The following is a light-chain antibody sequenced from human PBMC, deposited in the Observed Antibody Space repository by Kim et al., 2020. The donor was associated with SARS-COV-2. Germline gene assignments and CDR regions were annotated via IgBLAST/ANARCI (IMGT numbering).Light chain of an antibody. CDR1: ESVGSN. Sequence: ETVMTQYPASLSVSPGDGATLSCRASESVGSNLAWYQQKPGQGPRLLIYGASTRATGIPARFSGSGSGTEFTLTISSLQSEDFAVYYCQQYNNWPPLTFGGGTKVDIK. V-gene: IGKV3-15*01. J-gene: IGKJ4*01. CDR3: QQYNNWPPLT. CDR2: GAS.